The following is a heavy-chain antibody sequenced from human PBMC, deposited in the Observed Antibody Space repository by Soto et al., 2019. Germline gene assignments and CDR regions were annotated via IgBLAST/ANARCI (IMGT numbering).Heavy chain of an antibody. Sequence: SVKVSCKASGGTFSSYXLSWVRQAPGQGLEWMGRILPILGIANYAQNFQGRLTITADRSTGTAYMELSSLRSEDTAMYFCARGGEMAPAADAFAIWGQGTMVSAS. CDR2: ILPILGIA. V-gene: IGHV1-69*10. D-gene: IGHD2-2*01. J-gene: IGHJ3*02. CDR1: GGTFSSYX. CDR3: ARGGEMAPAADAFAI.